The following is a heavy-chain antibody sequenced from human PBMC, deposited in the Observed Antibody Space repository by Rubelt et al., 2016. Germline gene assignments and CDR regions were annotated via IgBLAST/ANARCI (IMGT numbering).Heavy chain of an antibody. V-gene: IGHV3-73*01. CDR1: GFTFSGSA. J-gene: IGHJ4*02. Sequence: GFTFSGSAMHWVRQASGKGLEWVGRIRSKANNYATAYAASVKGRFTISRDDSKNTAYLQMNSLRAEDTAVYYCAKDSRHSNGWYWYYWGQGNLVTVSS. CDR2: IRSKANNYAT. D-gene: IGHD6-19*01. CDR3: AKDSRHSNGWYWYY.